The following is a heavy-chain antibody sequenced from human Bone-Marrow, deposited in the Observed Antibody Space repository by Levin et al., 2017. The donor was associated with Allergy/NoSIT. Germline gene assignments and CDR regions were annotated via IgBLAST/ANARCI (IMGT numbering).Heavy chain of an antibody. CDR2: IYSGGDT. Sequence: PGGSLRLSCAASGFSVSRNYMSWVRQAPGMGLEWVSLIYSGGDTQYADSVKGRFTISRDNSRNTLYLQMNSLRGDDTAVYYCARNGVGTAAGTPWGQGTLVSVSS. CDR3: ARNGVGTAAGTP. J-gene: IGHJ4*02. CDR1: GFSVSRNY. V-gene: IGHV3-66*01. D-gene: IGHD6-13*01.